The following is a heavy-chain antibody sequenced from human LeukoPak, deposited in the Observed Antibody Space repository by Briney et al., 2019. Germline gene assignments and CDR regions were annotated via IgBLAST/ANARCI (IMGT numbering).Heavy chain of an antibody. CDR2: IRSKAYGGTT. Sequence: GGSLRLSCAASGFTFSSYSMNWVRQAPGRGLEWVGFIRSKAYGGTTEYAASVKGRFTISRDDSKSIAYLQMNSLKTEDTAVYYCTRGVAAAGYYYYGMDVWGQGTTVTVSS. CDR3: TRGVAAAGYYYYGMDV. V-gene: IGHV3-49*04. J-gene: IGHJ6*02. D-gene: IGHD6-13*01. CDR1: GFTFSSYS.